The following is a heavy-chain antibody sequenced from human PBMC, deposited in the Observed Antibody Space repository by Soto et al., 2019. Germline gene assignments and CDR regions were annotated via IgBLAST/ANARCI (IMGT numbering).Heavy chain of an antibody. CDR2: IIPIFGTA. Sequence: QVQLVQSGAEVKKPGSSVKVSCKASGGTFSSYAISWVRQAPGQGLEWMGGIIPIFGTANYAQKFQGRATITADESTSTAYMELSSLRSEDTAVYYCARVAEYSNYGAPNWFDPWGQGTLVTVSS. CDR3: ARVAEYSNYGAPNWFDP. CDR1: GGTFSSYA. J-gene: IGHJ5*02. D-gene: IGHD4-4*01. V-gene: IGHV1-69*01.